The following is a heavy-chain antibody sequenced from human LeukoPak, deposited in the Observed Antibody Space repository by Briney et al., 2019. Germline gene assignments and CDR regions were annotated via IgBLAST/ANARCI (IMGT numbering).Heavy chain of an antibody. CDR3: ATGTTGFFDY. CDR2: INPNSGGT. V-gene: IGHV1-2*02. CDR1: EYTFTGSY. D-gene: IGHD1-7*01. Sequence: ASVRVSCKASEYTFTGSYIHWLRQAPGQGPEWMGWINPNSGGTNYAQKFQGRVTMTRGTSINTANMELNSLTSDDMAVYYCATGTTGFFDYWDQGTLVTVSS. J-gene: IGHJ4*02.